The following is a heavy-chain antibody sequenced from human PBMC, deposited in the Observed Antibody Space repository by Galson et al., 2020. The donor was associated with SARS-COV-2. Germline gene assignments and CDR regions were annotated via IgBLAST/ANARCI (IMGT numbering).Heavy chain of an antibody. Sequence: PSETLSLTCTVSGGSIGSFHWSWIRQPPGKGLEWIGYVHYIGSTNYSPSLMRRATMSVDTSKNQFSLGLPPVTAADHAVYYCAKGGGGYPYYFDYWGPGTLVTVSS. J-gene: IGHJ4*02. D-gene: IGHD3-16*01. CDR3: AKGGGGYPYYFDY. V-gene: IGHV4-59*01. CDR2: VHYIGST. CDR1: GGSIGSFH.